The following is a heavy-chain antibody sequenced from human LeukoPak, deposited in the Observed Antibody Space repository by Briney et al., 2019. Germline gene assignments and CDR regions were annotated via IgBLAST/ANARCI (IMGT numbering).Heavy chain of an antibody. V-gene: IGHV3-23*01. CDR2: ISGSGGST. CDR1: GFTFSSYG. Sequence: GGSLRLSCAASGFTFSSYGMSWVPQAPGKRLEWVSAISGSGGSTYYADSAKGRFPISRDNSKNTLYLQMNSLRAEDTAVYYCAKSPTQRIAVALMGGYYFDYWGQGTLVTVSS. J-gene: IGHJ4*02. D-gene: IGHD6-19*01. CDR3: AKSPTQRIAVALMGGYYFDY.